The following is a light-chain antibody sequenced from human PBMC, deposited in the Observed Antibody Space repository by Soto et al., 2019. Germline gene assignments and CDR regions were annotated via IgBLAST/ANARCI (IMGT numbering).Light chain of an antibody. J-gene: IGLJ2*01. V-gene: IGLV2-14*03. CDR3: SSSTTSSAPHVV. CDR1: SSDVGGYNY. Sequence: QSVLTQPASVSGSPGQSLTISCTGTSSDVGGYNYVSWYQQHPGKAPKLMIYDVSNRPSGISNRFSGSKSGNTASLTISGLQAEDEADYYCSSSTTSSAPHVVFGGGTKLTVL. CDR2: DVS.